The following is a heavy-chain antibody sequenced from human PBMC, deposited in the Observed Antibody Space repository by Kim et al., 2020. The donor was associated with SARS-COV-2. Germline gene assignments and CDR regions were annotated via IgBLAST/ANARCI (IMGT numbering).Heavy chain of an antibody. Sequence: SVKVSCKASGGTFSSYTISWVRQAPGQGLEWMGRIIPILGIANYAQKFQGRVTITADKSTSTAYMELSSLRSEDTAVYYCARDVSGVGGYDWYYYYYGMDVWGQGTTVTVSS. CDR1: GGTFSSYT. J-gene: IGHJ6*02. CDR3: ARDVSGVGGYDWYYYYYGMDV. V-gene: IGHV1-69*04. CDR2: IIPILGIA. D-gene: IGHD5-12*01.